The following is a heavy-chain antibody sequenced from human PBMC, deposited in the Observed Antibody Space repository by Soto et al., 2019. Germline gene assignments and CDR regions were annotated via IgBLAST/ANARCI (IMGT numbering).Heavy chain of an antibody. CDR1: GGTFSSYA. CDR2: IIPIFGTA. D-gene: IGHD3-3*01. V-gene: IGHV1-69*13. Sequence: ASVKVSCKASGGTFSSYAISWVRQAPGQGLEWMGGIIPIFGTANYAQKFQGRVTITADESTSTAYMELSSLRSEDTAVYYCARGRFLEWLLPLYYYYGMDVWGQGTTVTVSS. CDR3: ARGRFLEWLLPLYYYYGMDV. J-gene: IGHJ6*02.